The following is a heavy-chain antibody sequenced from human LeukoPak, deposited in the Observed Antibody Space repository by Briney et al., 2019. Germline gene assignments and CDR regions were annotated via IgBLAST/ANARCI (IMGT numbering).Heavy chain of an antibody. D-gene: IGHD3-22*01. V-gene: IGHV4-61*02. J-gene: IGHJ5*02. CDR3: ARTTYYYDSSGYYNWFDP. CDR1: GGSISSSNYY. Sequence: SETLSLTCTVSGGSISSSNYYWSWIRQPAGKGLEWIGRIYTSGSTNYNPSLKSRVTMSVDTSKNQFSLKLSSVTAADTAVYYCARTTYYYDSSGYYNWFDPWGQGTLVTVSS. CDR2: IYTSGST.